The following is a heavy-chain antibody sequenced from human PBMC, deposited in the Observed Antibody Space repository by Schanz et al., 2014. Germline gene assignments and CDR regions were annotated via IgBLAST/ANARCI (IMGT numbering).Heavy chain of an antibody. Sequence: QVQLVESGGGLVKPGGSLRLSCAASGFTFSDYYMSWILQPPGKGLEWIGSISYTGSTYYSPSLENRVTIYVDRSKNQLSRGLCSVTAADTAAYYCARHVHFYGSDRIDYWGQETLVIVSS. D-gene: IGHD3-10*01. J-gene: IGHJ4*02. CDR3: ARHVHFYGSDRIDY. CDR1: GFTFSDYY. CDR2: ISYTGST. V-gene: IGHV4-38-2*01.